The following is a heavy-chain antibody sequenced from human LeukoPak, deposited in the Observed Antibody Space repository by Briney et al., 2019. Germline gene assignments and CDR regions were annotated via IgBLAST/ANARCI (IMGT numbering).Heavy chain of an antibody. Sequence: RASVKVSCKASGYAFTSYGISWVRQAPGQGLEWMGWINTNTGNPTYAQGFTGRFVFSLDTSVSTAYLQISSLKAEDTAVYYCARDQRSMDWGQGTLVTVSS. CDR2: INTNTGNP. D-gene: IGHD1-26*01. CDR1: GYAFTSYG. V-gene: IGHV7-4-1*02. J-gene: IGHJ4*02. CDR3: ARDQRSMD.